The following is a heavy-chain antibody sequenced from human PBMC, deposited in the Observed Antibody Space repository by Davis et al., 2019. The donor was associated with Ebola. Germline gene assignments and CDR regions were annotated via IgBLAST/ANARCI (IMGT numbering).Heavy chain of an antibody. CDR1: GFTFSNYA. CDR3: ARGLGYYYYGMDV. V-gene: IGHV3-53*04. J-gene: IGHJ6*02. CDR2: IYSGGST. Sequence: GGSLRLSCAASGFTFSNYAMSWVRQAPGKGLEWVSVIYSGGSTYYADSVKGRFTISRHNSKNTLYLQMNSLRAEDTAVYYCARGLGYYYYGMDVWGQGTTVTVSS.